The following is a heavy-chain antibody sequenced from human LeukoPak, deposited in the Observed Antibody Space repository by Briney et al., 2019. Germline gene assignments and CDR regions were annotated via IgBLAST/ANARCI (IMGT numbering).Heavy chain of an antibody. V-gene: IGHV4-39*07. J-gene: IGHJ4*02. Sequence: SETLSLTCTVSGGSISSSSYYWGWIRQPPGKGLEWIGTIYYSGSTYYNPSLKSRVTISVDKSKNQFSLKLSSVTAADTAVYYCARGGSDYYDSSGFVYWGQGTLVTVSS. CDR2: IYYSGST. CDR3: ARGGSDYYDSSGFVY. CDR1: GGSISSSSYY. D-gene: IGHD3-22*01.